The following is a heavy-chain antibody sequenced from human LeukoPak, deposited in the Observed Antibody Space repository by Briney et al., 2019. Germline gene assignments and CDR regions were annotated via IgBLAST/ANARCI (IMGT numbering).Heavy chain of an antibody. J-gene: IGHJ3*01. CDR2: IDPNNGET. Sequence: ASLTVSFEGSGYMFDVFYMHWVRQGPRQGLEWMGWIDPNNGETVYAQEFQGRVTMTRDTSIATAYMELTSLTFDDSAVYYCVTSGGLPSNTLSVWGQGTKVTVSS. CDR1: GYMFDVFY. CDR3: VTSGGLPSNTLSV. V-gene: IGHV1-2*02. D-gene: IGHD2-15*01.